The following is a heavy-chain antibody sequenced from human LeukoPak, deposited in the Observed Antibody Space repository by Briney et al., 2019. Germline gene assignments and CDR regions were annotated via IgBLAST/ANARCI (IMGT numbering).Heavy chain of an antibody. CDR3: ARGRPYYYYYMDV. CDR2: IGTAGDT. J-gene: IGHJ6*03. V-gene: IGHV3-13*01. Sequence: GGSLRLSCAASGFIFSSYDMHWVRQATGKGLEWVSAIGTAGDTYYPGSVKGRFTISRENAKNSLYLQMNSLRAGGTAVYYCARGRPYYYYYMDVWGKGTTVTVSS. CDR1: GFIFSSYD.